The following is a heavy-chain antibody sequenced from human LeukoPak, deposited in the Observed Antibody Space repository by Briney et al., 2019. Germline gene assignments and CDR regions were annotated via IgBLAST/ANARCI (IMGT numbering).Heavy chain of an antibody. Sequence: PGGSLRLSCAASGFTFSSYAMSWVRQVPGKGLERVSAISSSGATTGYADSVKGRFTISRDNSKNTLYLLMNSLRAEDTALYYCAKDLEQTYSGWSTSYDDWGQGTLVTVS. CDR1: GFTFSSYA. V-gene: IGHV3-23*01. CDR3: AKDLEQTYSGWSTSYDD. D-gene: IGHD6-19*01. J-gene: IGHJ4*02. CDR2: ISSSGATT.